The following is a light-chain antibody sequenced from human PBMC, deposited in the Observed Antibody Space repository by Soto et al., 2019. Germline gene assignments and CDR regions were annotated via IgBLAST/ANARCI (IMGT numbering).Light chain of an antibody. CDR1: SSDVGGYNY. V-gene: IGLV2-14*01. Sequence: QSVLTQPASVSGSPGQSITIPCTGTSSDVGGYNYVSWYQQHPGKAPKLMIYDVSNRPSGVSNRFSGSKSGNTASLTISGLQAEDEADYYCSSYTSSSTLVVFGGGTKVTVL. CDR2: DVS. J-gene: IGLJ2*01. CDR3: SSYTSSSTLVV.